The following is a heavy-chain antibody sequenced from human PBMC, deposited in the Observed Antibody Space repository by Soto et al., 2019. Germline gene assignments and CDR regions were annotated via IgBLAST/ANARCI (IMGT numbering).Heavy chain of an antibody. J-gene: IGHJ3*02. CDR3: ARELTYYGDYGDAFDI. D-gene: IGHD4-17*01. Sequence: QVQLVESGGGVVQPGRSLRLSCAASGFTFSSYAMHWVRQAPGKGLEWVAVISYDGSNKYYADSVKGRFTISRDNSKNTLYLQMNSLRAEDTAVYYCARELTYYGDYGDAFDIWGQGTMVTVSS. CDR2: ISYDGSNK. V-gene: IGHV3-30-3*01. CDR1: GFTFSSYA.